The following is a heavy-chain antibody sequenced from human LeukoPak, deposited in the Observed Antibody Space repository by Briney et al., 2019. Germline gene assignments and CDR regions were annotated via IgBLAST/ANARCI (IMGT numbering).Heavy chain of an antibody. Sequence: GGSLRLSCAASGFTVSSNYMGWVRQAPGKGLEWVSVIYSGGSTYYADSVKGRFTISRDNSKNTLYLQMNSLRAEDTAVYYCAREVYSSGWNGGFDYWGQRTLVTVSS. D-gene: IGHD6-19*01. CDR2: IYSGGST. CDR3: AREVYSSGWNGGFDY. V-gene: IGHV3-53*01. J-gene: IGHJ4*02. CDR1: GFTVSSNY.